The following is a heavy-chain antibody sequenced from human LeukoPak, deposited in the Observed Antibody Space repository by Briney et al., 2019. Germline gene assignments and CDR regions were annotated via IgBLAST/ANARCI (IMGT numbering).Heavy chain of an antibody. D-gene: IGHD6-13*01. CDR1: GGSISSGGYY. J-gene: IGHJ4*02. Sequence: PSQTLSLTCTVSGGSISSGGYYWSWIRQHPGKGLEWIGYIYYSGSTYYNPSLKSRVTISVDTSKNQFSLKLSSVTAADMAVYYCARVAAAGHLPFGSWGPGTLVTVSS. V-gene: IGHV4-31*03. CDR2: IYYSGST. CDR3: ARVAAAGHLPFGS.